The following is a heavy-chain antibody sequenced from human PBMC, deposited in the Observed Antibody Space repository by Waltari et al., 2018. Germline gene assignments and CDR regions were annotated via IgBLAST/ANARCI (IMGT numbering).Heavy chain of an antibody. CDR1: GYSISSGYY. CDR3: ARDCSGGSCYLLDY. D-gene: IGHD2-15*01. Sequence: QVQLQESGPGLVKPSETLSLTCAVSGYSISSGYYWGWIRQPPGKGLEWIGSIYHSGSTYYKPSLKSRVTISVDTSKNQFSLKLSSVTAADTAVYYCARDCSGGSCYLLDYWGQGTLVTVSS. V-gene: IGHV4-38-2*02. J-gene: IGHJ4*02. CDR2: IYHSGST.